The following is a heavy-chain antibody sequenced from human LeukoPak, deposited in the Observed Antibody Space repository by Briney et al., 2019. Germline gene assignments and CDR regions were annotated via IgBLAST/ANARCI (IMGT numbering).Heavy chain of an antibody. V-gene: IGHV4-4*02. CDR2: IYHSGST. CDR1: GGSISSSNW. D-gene: IGHD3-22*01. Sequence: SETLSLTCAVSGGSISSSNWWSWVRQPPGKGLEWIGEIYHSGSTNYNPSLKSRVTISVDKSKNQFSLKLSSVTAADTAVYYCARFSGSYDSSGYYGFDYWGQGTLVTVSS. CDR3: ARFSGSYDSSGYYGFDY. J-gene: IGHJ4*02.